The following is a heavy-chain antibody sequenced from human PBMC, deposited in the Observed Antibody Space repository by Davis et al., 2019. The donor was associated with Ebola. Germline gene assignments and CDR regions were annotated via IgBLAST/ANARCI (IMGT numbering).Heavy chain of an antibody. D-gene: IGHD3-9*01. V-gene: IGHV3-48*03. J-gene: IGHJ4*02. Sequence: GSLRLSCAASGFTFSSYEMNWVRQAPGKGLEWVSYISSSGSTIYYADSVKGRFTISRDNAKNSLYLQMNSLRAEDTAVYYCARRYYDILTGYLGIYFDYWGQGTLVTVSS. CDR3: ARRYYDILTGYLGIYFDY. CDR2: ISSSGSTI. CDR1: GFTFSSYE.